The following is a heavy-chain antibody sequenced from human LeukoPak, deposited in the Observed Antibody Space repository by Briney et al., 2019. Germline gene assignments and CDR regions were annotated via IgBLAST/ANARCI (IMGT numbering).Heavy chain of an antibody. D-gene: IGHD5-12*01. CDR3: ARGSGYSGRNDY. V-gene: IGHV1-69*05. Sequence: SVKVSCKASGGTLSSYAISWVRQAPGQGLEWMGGIIPIFGTANYAQKFQGRVTITTDESTSTAYMELSSLRSEDTAVYYCARGSGYSGRNDYWGQGTLVTVSS. J-gene: IGHJ4*02. CDR1: GGTLSSYA. CDR2: IIPIFGTA.